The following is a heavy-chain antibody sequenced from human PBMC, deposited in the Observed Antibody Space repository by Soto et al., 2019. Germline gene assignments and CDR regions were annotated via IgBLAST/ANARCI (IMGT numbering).Heavy chain of an antibody. J-gene: IGHJ6*02. Sequence: PGGYLRLSCEASGFTFSSYAMSWVRQAPGKGLEWVSAISGSGGSTYYADSVKGRFTISRDNSKNTLYLQMNSLRADVTAVYFCSNGGNYDFLIGYYSPYKYYGMDVLGQGTTVTVSS. CDR1: GFTFSSYA. D-gene: IGHD3-3*01. CDR3: SNGGNYDFLIGYYSPYKYYGMDV. V-gene: IGHV3-23*01. CDR2: ISGSGGST.